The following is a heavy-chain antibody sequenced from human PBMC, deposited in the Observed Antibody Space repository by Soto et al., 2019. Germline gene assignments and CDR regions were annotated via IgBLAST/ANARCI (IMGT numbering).Heavy chain of an antibody. J-gene: IGHJ4*01. CDR3: ARDQGYSDSSVSLSFGY. Sequence: SETLSLTCTVSGASINSRYWNWIRQPPGKGLEWIGYIYYPATTNYNPSLKSRVAISVDTSKNQFSLKLSSVTAADTAVYYCARDQGYSDSSVSLSFGYCGDLPLVTVSS. CDR2: IYYPATT. D-gene: IGHD3-22*01. V-gene: IGHV4-59*11. CDR1: GASINSRY.